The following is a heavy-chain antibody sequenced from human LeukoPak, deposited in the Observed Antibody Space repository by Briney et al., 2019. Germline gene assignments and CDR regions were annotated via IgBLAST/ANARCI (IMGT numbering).Heavy chain of an antibody. J-gene: IGHJ3*02. CDR3: AREGWEPLRAFDI. CDR2: IYTSGST. CDR1: GSSFSRYY. D-gene: IGHD1-26*01. V-gene: IGHV4-4*07. Sequence: SEPLSLTCTVSGSSFSRYYWSWIRQPAGKGLEWIGRIYTSGSTNYYHALKTRVTISVDNSKNQFSLKLSSVTAADTAVYYCAREGWEPLRAFDIWGQGTMVTVSS.